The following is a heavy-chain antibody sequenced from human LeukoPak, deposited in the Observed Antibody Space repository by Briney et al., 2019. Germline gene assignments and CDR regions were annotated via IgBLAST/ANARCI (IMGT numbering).Heavy chain of an antibody. J-gene: IGHJ4*02. CDR1: GLSVSNNY. Sequence: GGSLRLSCAASGLSVSNNYMSWVRQAPGKGPEWVSVIKPGGSTYYADFVKGRFIISRDNSKNTLYLQMNSLRAEDTALYYCARSSADWGQGTPVTVSS. CDR2: IKPGGST. V-gene: IGHV3-66*01. CDR3: ARSSAD.